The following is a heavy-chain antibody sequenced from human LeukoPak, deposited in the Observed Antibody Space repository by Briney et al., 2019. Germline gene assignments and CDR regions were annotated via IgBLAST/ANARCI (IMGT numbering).Heavy chain of an antibody. Sequence: SETLSLTCAVSGVSFNDYFWSWVRQTPGKGLEWIGEINHSGYTNDSPSLKSRVTISIDTSRKQFSLNLRSVTVADTGIYYCTRMTTGHDYWGQGTLVTVSS. CDR1: GVSFNDYF. D-gene: IGHD4-17*01. V-gene: IGHV4-34*01. CDR2: INHSGYT. J-gene: IGHJ4*02. CDR3: TRMTTGHDY.